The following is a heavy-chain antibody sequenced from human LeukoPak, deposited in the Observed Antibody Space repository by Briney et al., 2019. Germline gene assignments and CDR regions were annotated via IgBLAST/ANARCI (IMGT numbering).Heavy chain of an antibody. D-gene: IGHD6-13*01. V-gene: IGHV3-21*01. Sequence: GGSLRLSCAASGFTFSSCSMNWVRQAPGKGLEWVSSISSSSSYIYYADSVKGRFTISRDNAKNSLYLQMNSLRAEDTAVYYCAREDRSFIAAGGPETYYYYMDVWGKGTTVTISS. CDR1: GFTFSSCS. CDR3: AREDRSFIAAGGPETYYYYMDV. J-gene: IGHJ6*03. CDR2: ISSSSSYI.